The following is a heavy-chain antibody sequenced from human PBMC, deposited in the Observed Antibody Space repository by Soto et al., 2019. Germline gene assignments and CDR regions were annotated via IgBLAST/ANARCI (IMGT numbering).Heavy chain of an antibody. J-gene: IGHJ5*02. V-gene: IGHV1-3*01. CDR2: INAGNGNT. CDR3: ARGEGGRSWFDP. Sequence: QVQLVQCGAEVKKPGASVKVSCKASGYTFTSCAMRWVRQAHGQRLEWMGWINAGNGNTKYSQKFQGRVTITRDTSASTAYMELSSLSSEDTAVYYCARGEGGRSWFDPWGQGTLVTVSS. CDR1: GYTFTSCA. D-gene: IGHD3-16*01.